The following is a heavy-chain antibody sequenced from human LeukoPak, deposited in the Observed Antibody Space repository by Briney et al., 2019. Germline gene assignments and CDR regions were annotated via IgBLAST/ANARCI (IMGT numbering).Heavy chain of an antibody. D-gene: IGHD2-21*01. CDR1: GASMSDDY. J-gene: IGHJ4*02. Sequence: TSETLSLTCTVSGASMSDDYWSWIRQPPGEGLEWIGYMYYTGTTSYNPSLKSRVTMSVDMSKRQFSLKLSSVTAADTAVYYCARHYCGADCYPLDSWGQGTQVTVSS. CDR2: MYYTGTT. CDR3: ARHYCGADCYPLDS. V-gene: IGHV4-59*08.